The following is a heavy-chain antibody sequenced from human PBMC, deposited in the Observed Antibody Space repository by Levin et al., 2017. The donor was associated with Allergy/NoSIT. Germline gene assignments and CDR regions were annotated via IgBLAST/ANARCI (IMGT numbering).Heavy chain of an antibody. CDR1: GFTFSSYW. CDR3: ARVRGYGWFDP. CDR2: IKQDGSEK. Sequence: LSLTCAASGFTFSSYWMSWVRQAPGKGLEWVANIKQDGSEKYYVDSVKGRFTISRDNAKNSLYLQMNSLRAEDTAVYYCARVRGYGWFDPWGQGTLVTVSS. J-gene: IGHJ5*02. V-gene: IGHV3-7*01. D-gene: IGHD1-1*01.